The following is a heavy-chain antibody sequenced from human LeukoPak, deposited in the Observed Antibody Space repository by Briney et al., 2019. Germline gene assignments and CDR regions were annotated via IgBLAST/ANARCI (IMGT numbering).Heavy chain of an antibody. CDR1: GFTFNSYG. Sequence: GGSLRLSCAASGFTFNSYGMNWVRQAPGKGLEWVTLISYDGDEKYYVDSVKGRFTISRDNSKRTVYLQMNGLRPEDTAVYYCAKDLHYGSADYWGQGTLVTVSS. D-gene: IGHD3-10*01. V-gene: IGHV3-30*18. CDR2: ISYDGDEK. J-gene: IGHJ4*02. CDR3: AKDLHYGSADY.